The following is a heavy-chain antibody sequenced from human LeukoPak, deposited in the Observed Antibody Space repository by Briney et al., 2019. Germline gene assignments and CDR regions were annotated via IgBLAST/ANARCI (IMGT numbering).Heavy chain of an antibody. CDR2: ITGSGTNI. CDR3: ARRGAPDY. D-gene: IGHD1-26*01. Sequence: PGGSLRLSCAASGITFSSYAMSWVRQAPGKGLEWVSAITGSGTNIYYADSVKGRFTISRDNSKDTLYLQMNSLRAEDTAVYYCARRGAPDYWGQGTLVTVSS. CDR1: GITFSSYA. V-gene: IGHV3-23*01. J-gene: IGHJ4*02.